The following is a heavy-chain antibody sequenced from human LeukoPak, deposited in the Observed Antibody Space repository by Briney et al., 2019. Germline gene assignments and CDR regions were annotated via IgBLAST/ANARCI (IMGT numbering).Heavy chain of an antibody. CDR3: AREVVRGVTGFDP. Sequence: SVKVSCKASGGTFSSYAISWVRQAPGQGLEWMGGIIPIFGTANYAQKFQGRVTITADESTSTAYMELSSLRSENTAVYYCAREVVRGVTGFDPWGQGTLVTVSS. D-gene: IGHD3-10*01. CDR2: IIPIFGTA. CDR1: GGTFSSYA. V-gene: IGHV1-69*13. J-gene: IGHJ5*02.